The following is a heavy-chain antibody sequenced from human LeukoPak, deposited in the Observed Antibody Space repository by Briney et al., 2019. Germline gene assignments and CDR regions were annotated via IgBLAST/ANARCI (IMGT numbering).Heavy chain of an antibody. CDR2: IHRSGSI. D-gene: IGHD1-14*01. CDR1: PDSTTRNL. Sequence: PSETLSLTCTVSPDSTTRNLWSWVRQPPGKGLEWIGEIHRSGSINYNPSLQSRVAISIDRSKNQIALELSSVTAADTAVYYCAREIVGGFNPGAYWGQGTLVTVSS. V-gene: IGHV4-4*02. CDR3: AREIVGGFNPGAY. J-gene: IGHJ4*02.